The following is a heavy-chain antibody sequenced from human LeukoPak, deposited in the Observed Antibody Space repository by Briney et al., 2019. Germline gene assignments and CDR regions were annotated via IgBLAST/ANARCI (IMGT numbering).Heavy chain of an antibody. D-gene: IGHD6-19*01. CDR3: AREAGIAVAGTIYFDY. J-gene: IGHJ4*02. CDR2: INPNSGGT. V-gene: IGHV1-2*02. Sequence: ASVKVSCKASGYTFTGYYMHWVRQAPGQGLEWMGWINPNSGGTNYAQKFQGRVTMTRDTSISTAYMELSRLRSDDTAVYYCAREAGIAVAGTIYFDYWGQGTLVIVSS. CDR1: GYTFTGYY.